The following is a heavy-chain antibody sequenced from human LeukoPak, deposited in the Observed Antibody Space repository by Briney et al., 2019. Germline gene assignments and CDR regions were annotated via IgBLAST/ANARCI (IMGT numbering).Heavy chain of an antibody. V-gene: IGHV4-34*01. D-gene: IGHD2-2*01. J-gene: IGHJ5*02. Sequence: SETLSLTCAVYGGSFSGYYWSWIRQPPGKGLEWIGEINHSGSTNYNPSLKSRVTISVDTSKNQFSLKLSSVTAADTAVYYCARGLRRSTSRLRANWFDPWGQGTLVTVSS. CDR3: ARGLRRSTSRLRANWFDP. CDR2: INHSGST. CDR1: GGSFSGYY.